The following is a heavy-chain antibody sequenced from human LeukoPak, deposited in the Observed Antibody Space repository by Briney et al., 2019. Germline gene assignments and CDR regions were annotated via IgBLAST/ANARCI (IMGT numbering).Heavy chain of an antibody. CDR3: AREKLSSYCSSTSCYFGDAFDI. CDR2: INHSGST. V-gene: IGHV4-34*01. D-gene: IGHD2-2*01. CDR1: GGSFSDYY. Sequence: PSETLSLTCAVYGGSFSDYYWSWIRQPPGKGLEWIGEINHSGSTNYNPSLKSRVTISVDTSKNQFSLKLCSVTAADTAVYYCAREKLSSYCSSTSCYFGDAFDIWGQGTMVTVSS. J-gene: IGHJ3*02.